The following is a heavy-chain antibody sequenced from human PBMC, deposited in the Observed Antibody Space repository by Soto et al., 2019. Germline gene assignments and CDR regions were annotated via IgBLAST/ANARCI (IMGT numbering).Heavy chain of an antibody. D-gene: IGHD2-2*01. J-gene: IGHJ5*02. CDR3: ARDPHGYCSSTSCPNQPLQFDP. CDR2: IWYDGSNK. CDR1: GVTLRNWG. Sequence: PGWSQSLCCASSGVTLRNWGIHWFRQAPTNALACMPVIWYDGSNKYHADSVKGRFTISRDNSKTTLYLQMNSLRAEDTAVYYWARDPHGYCSSTSCPNQPLQFDPWGQGTLVTGPS. V-gene: IGHV3-33*01.